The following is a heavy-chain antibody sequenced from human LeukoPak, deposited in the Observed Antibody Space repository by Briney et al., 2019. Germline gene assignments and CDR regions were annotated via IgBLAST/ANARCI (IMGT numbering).Heavy chain of an antibody. CDR2: IKATGST. D-gene: IGHD3-10*01. J-gene: IGHJ5*01. V-gene: IGHV4-4*09. Sequence: SETLSLTCTVSGGSIISYYWSWIRQSPGKGLECIGRIKATGSTTYNPSLKGRVTILLDKPKNQFSLTLTSVTAADTAVYYCARGFGYGSGDYSWFDSWGQGTLVSVSS. CDR1: GGSIISYY. CDR3: ARGFGYGSGDYSWFDS.